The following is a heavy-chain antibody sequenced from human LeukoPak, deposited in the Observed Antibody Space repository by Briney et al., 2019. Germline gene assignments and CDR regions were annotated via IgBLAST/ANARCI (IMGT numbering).Heavy chain of an antibody. CDR2: IYYSGST. J-gene: IGHJ4*02. D-gene: IGHD3-22*01. V-gene: IGHV4-30-4*01. CDR1: GGSISSCDYY. CDR3: ARYYYDSSGHDY. Sequence: SETLSLTCTVSGGSISSCDYYWSWIRQPPGKGLEWIGYIYYSGSTYYNPSLKSRVTISVDTSKNQFSLKLSSVTAADTAVYYCARYYYDSSGHDYWGQGTLVTVSS.